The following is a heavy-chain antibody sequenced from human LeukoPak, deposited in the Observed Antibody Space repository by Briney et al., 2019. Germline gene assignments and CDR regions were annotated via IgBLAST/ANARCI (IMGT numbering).Heavy chain of an antibody. J-gene: IGHJ6*02. CDR1: GFTFSSYG. V-gene: IGHV3-30*18. CDR3: AKDRQQPLRYYYYAMDV. CDR2: ISYDGTNQ. D-gene: IGHD6-25*01. Sequence: GGSLRLSCAASGFTFSSYGMHWVRQAPGKGLEWVALISYDGTNQYYADSVKGRLTISRDNSKNALYLQMNSLRPEDTAVYYCAKDRQQPLRYYYYAMDVWGQGTTVTVSS.